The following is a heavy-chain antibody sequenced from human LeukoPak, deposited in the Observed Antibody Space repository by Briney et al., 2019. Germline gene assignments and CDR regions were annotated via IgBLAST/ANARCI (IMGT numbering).Heavy chain of an antibody. J-gene: IGHJ6*03. D-gene: IGHD6-19*01. CDR3: ARVGWGYYYYYYMDV. CDR1: GGAFSGYY. Sequence: KPSETLSLTCAVYGGAFSGYYWSWIRQPPGKGLEWSGGINHSGSTNYNPSLKSRVTISVDTSKNQFSLKLSSVTAADTAVYYCARVGWGYYYYYYMDVWGKGTTVTVSS. V-gene: IGHV4-34*01. CDR2: INHSGST.